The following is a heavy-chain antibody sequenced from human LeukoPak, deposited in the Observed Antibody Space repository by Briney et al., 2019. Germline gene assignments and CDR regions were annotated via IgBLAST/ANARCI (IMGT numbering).Heavy chain of an antibody. CDR1: GFTVSSNY. V-gene: IGHV3-53*01. CDR3: ARAPVDYYGSGSEAAFDI. D-gene: IGHD3-10*01. CDR2: IYSGGST. Sequence: QSGGSLRLSCAASGFTVSSNYMSWVRQAPGKGLEWVSVIYSGGSTYYADSVKGRFTISRDNSKNTLYLQMNSLRAEDTAVYYCARAPVDYYGSGSEAAFDIWGQGTMVTVSS. J-gene: IGHJ3*02.